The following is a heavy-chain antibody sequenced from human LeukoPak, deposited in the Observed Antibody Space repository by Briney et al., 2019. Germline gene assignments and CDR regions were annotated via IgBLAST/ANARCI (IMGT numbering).Heavy chain of an antibody. CDR3: ARDSSRSRAYL. J-gene: IGHJ4*02. CDR1: GVSINNHY. V-gene: IGHV4-59*11. CDR2: IHYSGST. D-gene: IGHD2-2*01. Sequence: SETLSLTCTVSGVSINNHYWSWFRQPPGKRLEWIGYIHYSGSTDYNLSLKSRVTISMDTSKNQFSLKLSSVTTADTAVYYCARDSSRSRAYLWGQGTLVTVSS.